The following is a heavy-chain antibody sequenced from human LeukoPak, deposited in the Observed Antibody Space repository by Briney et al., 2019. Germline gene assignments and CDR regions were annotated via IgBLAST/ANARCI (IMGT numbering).Heavy chain of an antibody. Sequence: PSETLSLTCAVSGYSISSGYYWGWIRQPPGKGLEWIGSIYHSGSTYYNPSLKSRVTISVDTSKNQFSLELRSVTAADTAVYYCARQSGDFDYWGQGTLVTVSS. CDR3: ARQSGDFDY. CDR2: IYHSGST. V-gene: IGHV4-38-2*01. CDR1: GYSISSGYY. D-gene: IGHD4-17*01. J-gene: IGHJ4*02.